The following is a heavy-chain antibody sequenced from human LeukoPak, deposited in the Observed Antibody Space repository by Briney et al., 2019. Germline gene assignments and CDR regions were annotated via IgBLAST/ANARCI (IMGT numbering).Heavy chain of an antibody. CDR3: ARVGDTAMVTGDHYYGMDV. V-gene: IGHV3-53*01. Sequence: SGGSLRLSCAASGFTVSSNYMSWVRQAPGKGLEWVSVIYSGGSTYYADSVKGRFTISRDNSKNTLYLQMNSLRAEDTAVYYCARVGDTAMVTGDHYYGMDVWGQGTTVTVSS. CDR2: IYSGGST. CDR1: GFTVSSNY. J-gene: IGHJ6*02. D-gene: IGHD5-18*01.